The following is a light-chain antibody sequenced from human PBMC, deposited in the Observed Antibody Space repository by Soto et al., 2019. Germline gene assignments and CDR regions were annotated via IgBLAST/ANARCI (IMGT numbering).Light chain of an antibody. J-gene: IGKJ1*01. CDR1: QSITRN. CDR2: GAS. V-gene: IGKV3-15*01. Sequence: EIVMTQSPATLSLSPGDRATLSCRASQSITRNLAWYQQHPGQPPRLLVYGASTRATGIPVRFSGSGSGTDFTLTISSLQSEDCAVYYCQQYNNWPLWTFGQGTKVEIK. CDR3: QQYNNWPLWT.